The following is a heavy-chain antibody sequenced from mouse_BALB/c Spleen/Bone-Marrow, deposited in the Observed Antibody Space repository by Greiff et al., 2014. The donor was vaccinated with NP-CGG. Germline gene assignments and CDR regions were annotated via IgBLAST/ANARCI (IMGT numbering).Heavy chain of an antibody. CDR3: ASRGDYSYAMDY. J-gene: IGHJ4*01. CDR1: GYAFSNYW. CDR2: IYPGDTDI. V-gene: IGHV1-80*01. Sequence: VKLMESGAELVRPGSSVKISCKASGYAFSNYWMNWVKQRPGQGLEWIGQIYPGDTDIHYNGKFKGKATLTADKSSSTAYMQLSSLTSEDSAVYFCASRGDYSYAMDYWGQGTSATVSS. D-gene: IGHD1-1*01.